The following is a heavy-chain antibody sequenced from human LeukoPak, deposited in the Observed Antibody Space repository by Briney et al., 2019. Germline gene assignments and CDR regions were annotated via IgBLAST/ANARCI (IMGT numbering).Heavy chain of an antibody. V-gene: IGHV1-8*01. D-gene: IGHD3-22*01. CDR2: MNPNSGNT. Sequence: GASVKVSCKASGYTFPSYDINWVRQATGQGLEWMGWMNPNSGNTGHEQKFQGRVTMTRDTSVNTAYMELSSLRPQDTGGLYCWGRGDYYDSSRYQHWGQGTLVTGS. J-gene: IGHJ1*01. CDR1: GYTFPSYD. CDR3: WGRGDYYDSSRYQH.